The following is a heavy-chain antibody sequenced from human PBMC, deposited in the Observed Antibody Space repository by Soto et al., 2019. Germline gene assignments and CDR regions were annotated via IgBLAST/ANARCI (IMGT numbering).Heavy chain of an antibody. Sequence: ASVKVSCKAPGDTFTSYYFHWVRQAPGQGLEGMGVINLHGGSTAYAQRFQGRVTMTRDTTTNTVYMQLTRLRSEDTAVYYCSRSSGGHYGIIIDSSNSFDTWGQGTLVKVSS. CDR3: SRSSGGHYGIIIDSSNSFDT. CDR2: INLHGGST. V-gene: IGHV1-46*01. J-gene: IGHJ5*02. CDR1: GDTFTSYY. D-gene: IGHD3-10*01.